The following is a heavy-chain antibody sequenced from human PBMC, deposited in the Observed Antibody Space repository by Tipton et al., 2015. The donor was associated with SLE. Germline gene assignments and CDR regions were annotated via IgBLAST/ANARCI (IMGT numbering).Heavy chain of an antibody. D-gene: IGHD1-14*01. CDR1: GFTFSSYA. CDR3: AKDDGRNPRPFDY. J-gene: IGHJ4*02. CDR2: ISGSGGST. V-gene: IGHV3-23*01. Sequence: SLRLSCAASGFTFSSYAMSWVRQAPGKGLEWVSAISGSGGSTYYADSVKGRFTISRDNSKNTLCLQMNSLRAEDTAVYYCAKDDGRNPRPFDYWGQGTLVTVSS.